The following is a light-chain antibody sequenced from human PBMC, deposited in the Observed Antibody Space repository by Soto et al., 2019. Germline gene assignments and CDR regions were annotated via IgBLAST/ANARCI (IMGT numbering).Light chain of an antibody. CDR2: GAS. CDR1: QSVLYSSNNENY. Sequence: DIVMTQSPDSLAVSLGERATINCKTSQSVLYSSNNENYLAWYQQKPGQPPKLLIYGASTRESGVADRFSGGGSGTDFTLTISSLQAEDVAVYYCQQYYTTLTFGGGTKVEIK. CDR3: QQYYTTLT. V-gene: IGKV4-1*01. J-gene: IGKJ4*01.